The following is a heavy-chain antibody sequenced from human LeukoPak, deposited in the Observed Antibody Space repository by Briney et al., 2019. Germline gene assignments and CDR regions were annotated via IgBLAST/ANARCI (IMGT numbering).Heavy chain of an antibody. D-gene: IGHD2-2*01. V-gene: IGHV1-18*01. CDR1: GYTFTSYG. J-gene: IGHJ4*02. Sequence: ASVKVSCKASGYTFTSYGISWVRQAPGQGLEWMGWISAYNGNTNYAQKLQGRVTMTTDTSTSTAYMELRSLRSDDTAVYYCARDMKGGSTSCYHFDYWGQGTLVTVSS. CDR2: ISAYNGNT. CDR3: ARDMKGGSTSCYHFDY.